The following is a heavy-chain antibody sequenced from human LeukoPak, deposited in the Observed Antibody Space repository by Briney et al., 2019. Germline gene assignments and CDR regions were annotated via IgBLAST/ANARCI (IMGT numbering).Heavy chain of an antibody. V-gene: IGHV3-33*06. CDR3: AKEASRWLQLSWYFDL. J-gene: IGHJ2*01. CDR1: GFTFSSYG. CDR2: IWYDGSNK. Sequence: PGRSLRLSCAASGFTFSSYGMHWVRQAPGKGLEWVAVIWYDGSNKYYADSVKGRFTISRDNSKNTLYLQMNSLRAEDTAVYYCAKEASRWLQLSWYFDLWGRGTLVTVSS. D-gene: IGHD5-24*01.